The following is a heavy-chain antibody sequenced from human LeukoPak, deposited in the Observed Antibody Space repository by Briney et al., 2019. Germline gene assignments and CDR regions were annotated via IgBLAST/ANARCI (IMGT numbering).Heavy chain of an antibody. CDR1: GGSISSYY. CDR2: IYTSGST. J-gene: IGHJ4*02. D-gene: IGHD3-10*01. Sequence: KPSETLSLTCTVSGGSISSYYWSWIRQPAGKGLEWIGRIYTSGSTNYNPSLKSRVTMSVDTSKNQFSLKLSSVTAADTVVYYCARARYYYGSDIGYFDYWGQGTLVTVSS. CDR3: ARARYYYGSDIGYFDY. V-gene: IGHV4-4*07.